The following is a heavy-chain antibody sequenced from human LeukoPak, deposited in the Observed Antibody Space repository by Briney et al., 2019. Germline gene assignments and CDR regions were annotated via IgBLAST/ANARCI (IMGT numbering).Heavy chain of an antibody. J-gene: IGHJ4*02. Sequence: PGGSLRLSCAASGFTFSSYAMTWVRQAPGKGLEWVATIRVDGSTEYPVDSMKGRFTFSRDNSKNTLYLQMNSLRAEDTAVYYCARKTGYSSGWYNYWGQGTLVTVSS. CDR2: IRVDGSTE. CDR3: ARKTGYSSGWYNY. V-gene: IGHV3-7*01. CDR1: GFTFSSYA. D-gene: IGHD6-19*01.